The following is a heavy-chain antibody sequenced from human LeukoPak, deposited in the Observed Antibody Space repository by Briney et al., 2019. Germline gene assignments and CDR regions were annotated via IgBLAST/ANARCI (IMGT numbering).Heavy chain of an antibody. CDR2: INHSGST. CDR3: ARMVVDVTRWFDP. D-gene: IGHD2-15*01. Sequence: SETLSLTCAVYGGSFSGYYWYWIRQPPGKGLEWIGEINHSGSTNYNPSLKSRVTISIDTSKNQFSLKLSSVTAADTAVYFCARMVVDVTRWFDPWGPGTLVTVSS. V-gene: IGHV4-34*01. CDR1: GGSFSGYY. J-gene: IGHJ5*02.